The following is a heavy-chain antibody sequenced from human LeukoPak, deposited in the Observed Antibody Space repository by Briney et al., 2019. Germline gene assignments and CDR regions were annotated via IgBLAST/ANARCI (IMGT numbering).Heavy chain of an antibody. CDR3: AKDVVGQQWPENY. Sequence: GGSLRLSCAAFEFTFSSYGMHWVRQAPGKGLEWVAFIQYDGSYKDYGDSVKGRFTISRDNSKNTLYLQMNSLRAEDTAVYFCAKDVVGQQWPENYWGQGTLVTVSS. CDR1: EFTFSSYG. V-gene: IGHV3-30*02. CDR2: IQYDGSYK. D-gene: IGHD6-19*01. J-gene: IGHJ4*02.